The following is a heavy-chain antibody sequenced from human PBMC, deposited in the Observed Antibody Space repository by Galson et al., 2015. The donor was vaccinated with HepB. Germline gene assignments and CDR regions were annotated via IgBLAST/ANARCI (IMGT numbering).Heavy chain of an antibody. CDR2: ISSSTSVV. V-gene: IGHV3-48*01. D-gene: IGHD3-16*01. CDR1: GFTFGAHS. J-gene: IGHJ6*02. CDR3: ARDWARIHYFYGMDV. Sequence: SLRLSCASSGFTFGAHSMNWVRQVPGKGLEWISFISSSTSVVYYASSVEGRFTISRDNAKNSLHLQMNNLRAEDTAVYYCARDWARIHYFYGMDVWGQGTTVSVSS.